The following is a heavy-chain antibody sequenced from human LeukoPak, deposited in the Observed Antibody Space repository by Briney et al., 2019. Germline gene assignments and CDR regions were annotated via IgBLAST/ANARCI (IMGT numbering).Heavy chain of an antibody. J-gene: IGHJ4*02. D-gene: IGHD3-16*01. V-gene: IGHV4-59*08. CDR2: IYYSGST. Sequence: SETLSLTCTVSGGSISRFYWSWIRQPPGKGLEWIGYIYYSGSTSKNASLRSRVTISVDTSKNQFSLKLSSVTAADTAVFYCARLYGAYVAYFDYWGQGTLVSVSS. CDR1: GGSISRFY. CDR3: ARLYGAYVAYFDY.